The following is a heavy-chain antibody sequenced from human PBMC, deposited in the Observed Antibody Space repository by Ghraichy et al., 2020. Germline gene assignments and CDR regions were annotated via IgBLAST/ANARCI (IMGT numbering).Heavy chain of an antibody. J-gene: IGHJ3*02. V-gene: IGHV3-33*01. CDR2: IWYDGSNK. Sequence: GGSLRLSCAASGFTFSTYGMHWVRQAPGKGLEWVAVIWYDGSNKYYEDSVKGRFTISRDNSKNTLYLQMNSLRAEDTAIYYCARATYYSDNNGYGFDIWGQGTMVTVSS. D-gene: IGHD3-22*01. CDR3: ARATYYSDNNGYGFDI. CDR1: GFTFSTYG.